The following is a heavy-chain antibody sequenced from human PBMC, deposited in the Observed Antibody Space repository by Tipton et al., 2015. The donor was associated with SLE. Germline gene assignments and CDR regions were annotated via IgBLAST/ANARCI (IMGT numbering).Heavy chain of an antibody. V-gene: IGHV3-33*01. CDR2: IWYDGSNK. CDR3: ARDSCSGGSCYPWYFDY. J-gene: IGHJ4*02. D-gene: IGHD2-15*01. CDR1: GFTFSSYG. Sequence: SLRLSCAASGFTFSSYGMHWVRQAPGKGLEWVAVIWYDGSNKYYADSVKGRFTISRDNSKNTLYLQMNSLRAEDTAVYYCARDSCSGGSCYPWYFDYWGQGTLVTVSS.